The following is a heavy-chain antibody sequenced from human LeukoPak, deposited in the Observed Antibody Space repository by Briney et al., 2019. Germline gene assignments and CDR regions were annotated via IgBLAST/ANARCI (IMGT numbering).Heavy chain of an antibody. J-gene: IGHJ4*02. CDR3: AEDVTIFGVVSHFDY. Sequence: GGSLRLSCAASGFTFSSYGMHWVRQAPGKGLEWVAFIRYDGSNKYYADSVKGRFTISRDNSKNTLYLQMNSLRAEDTAVYYCAEDVTIFGVVSHFDYWGQRTLVTVSS. CDR2: IRYDGSNK. V-gene: IGHV3-30*02. CDR1: GFTFSSYG. D-gene: IGHD3-3*01.